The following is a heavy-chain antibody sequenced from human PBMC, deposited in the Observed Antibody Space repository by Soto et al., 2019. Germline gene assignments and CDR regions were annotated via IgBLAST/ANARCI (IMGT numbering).Heavy chain of an antibody. D-gene: IGHD5-12*01. CDR1: GGSISSYY. V-gene: IGHV4-59*01. Sequence: PSETLSLTCTVSGGSISSYYWSWIRQPPGKGLEWIGYIYYSGSTNYNPSLKSRVTIPVDTSKSQFSLKLSSVTAADTAVYYCARDTVATIGYFDYWGQGXLVTVYS. J-gene: IGHJ4*02. CDR3: ARDTVATIGYFDY. CDR2: IYYSGST.